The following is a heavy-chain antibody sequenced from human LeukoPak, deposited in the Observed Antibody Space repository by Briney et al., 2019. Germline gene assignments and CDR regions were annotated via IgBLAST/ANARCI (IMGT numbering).Heavy chain of an antibody. D-gene: IGHD3-22*01. V-gene: IGHV1-18*01. J-gene: IGHJ4*02. CDR1: GHTFTSYG. Sequence: ASVKVSCKASGHTFTSYGISWVRQAPGQGLEWMGWISGYNGHTKYAQKFQGRVTMTTDTSTSTAYMELRSLTSDDTAVFYCARGLPPRRNYDSSGYYSYYFDYWGQGTLVTVSS. CDR2: ISGYNGHT. CDR3: ARGLPPRRNYDSSGYYSYYFDY.